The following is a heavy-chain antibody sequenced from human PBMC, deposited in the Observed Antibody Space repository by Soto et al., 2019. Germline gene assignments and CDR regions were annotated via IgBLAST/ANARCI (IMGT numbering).Heavy chain of an antibody. J-gene: IGHJ4*02. Sequence: SETLSLTCTVSGGSISCSSYYWGWIRQPPGKGLEWIGNIYYSGSTYYNPSLKSRVTISVDTSKNQFSLKLSSVTAADTAVYYCMLGSGWKDFDYWGQGTLVTVSS. CDR1: GGSISCSSYY. CDR3: MLGSGWKDFDY. V-gene: IGHV4-39*01. CDR2: IYYSGST. D-gene: IGHD3-22*01.